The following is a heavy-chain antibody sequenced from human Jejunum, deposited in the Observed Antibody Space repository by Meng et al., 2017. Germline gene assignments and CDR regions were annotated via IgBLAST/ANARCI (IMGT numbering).Heavy chain of an antibody. CDR2: IFHTGST. D-gene: IGHD2-8*01. V-gene: IGHV4-4*02. CDR3: ARALGTYGTFFDY. J-gene: IGHJ4*02. CDR1: CDSITSSNW. Sequence: QVQLQESGPGLVKPSGTLSLTCAVSCDSITSSNWWSWVRQPPGKGLEWIGEIFHTGSTNYNPSLRSRLTISVDKSKNQFSLKLSSVTAADTAVYYCARALGTYGTFFDYWGQGTLVTVSS.